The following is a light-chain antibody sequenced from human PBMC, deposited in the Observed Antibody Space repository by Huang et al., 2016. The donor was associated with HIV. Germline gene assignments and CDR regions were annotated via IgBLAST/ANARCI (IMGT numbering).Light chain of an antibody. Sequence: EVVMTQSPVTLSVSPGERATLSCRARQSVNNKLAWFQQNPGQAPMLLIHDSSCRATGIPDRFRGSGSGTEFTLTISSLQSEDFAVYYCQQYNNWPPWTFGQGTKVEIK. V-gene: IGKV3-15*01. J-gene: IGKJ1*01. CDR1: QSVNNK. CDR3: QQYNNWPPWT. CDR2: DSS.